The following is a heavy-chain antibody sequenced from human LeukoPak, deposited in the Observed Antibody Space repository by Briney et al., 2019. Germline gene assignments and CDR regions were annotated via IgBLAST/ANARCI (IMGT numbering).Heavy chain of an antibody. D-gene: IGHD3-22*01. J-gene: IGHJ1*01. V-gene: IGHV3-74*01. CDR3: ARAPSEIGGYYPEYFRH. CDR1: GFTFSNYW. CDR2: IKSDGRA. Sequence: GGSLRLSCAAAGFTFSNYWMHWVRQAPGKGLVWVSRIKSDGRANYADSVKGRFTISRDNAKNTVSLQMNSLRAEDTGVYYCARAPSEIGGYYPEYFRHWGQGTLVTLSS.